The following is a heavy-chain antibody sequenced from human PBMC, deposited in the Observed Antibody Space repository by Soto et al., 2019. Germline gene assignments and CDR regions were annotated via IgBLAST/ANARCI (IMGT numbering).Heavy chain of an antibody. Sequence: PGGSLRLSCAASGFTLSSYAMSWVRQAPGKGLEWVSAISGSGGSTYYADSVKGRFTISRYNSKNTLYLQINSLRAQDTAVYDCAKAHIVGARNRFDYWGQGTLVTLSS. CDR3: AKAHIVGARNRFDY. D-gene: IGHD1-26*01. CDR2: ISGSGGST. CDR1: GFTLSSYA. J-gene: IGHJ4*02. V-gene: IGHV3-23*01.